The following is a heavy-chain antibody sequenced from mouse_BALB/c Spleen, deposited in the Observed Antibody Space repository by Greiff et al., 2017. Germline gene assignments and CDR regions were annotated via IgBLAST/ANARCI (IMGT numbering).Heavy chain of an antibody. CDR2: ISSGGSYT. D-gene: IGHD1-1*01. CDR3: TRGDYGSSPLYAMDY. CDR1: GFTFSSYA. V-gene: IGHV5-6-4*02. Sequence: EVKLVESGGGLVKPGGSLKLSCAASGFTFSSYAMSWVRQSPEKRLEWVATISSGGSYTYYPDSVKGRFTISRDNAKNTLYLQMSSLKSEDTAMYYCTRGDYGSSPLYAMDYWGQGTSVTVSS. J-gene: IGHJ4*01.